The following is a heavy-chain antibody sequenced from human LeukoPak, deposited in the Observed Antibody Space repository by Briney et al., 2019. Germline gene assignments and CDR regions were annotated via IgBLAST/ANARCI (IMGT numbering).Heavy chain of an antibody. CDR1: GFTFSDYY. D-gene: IGHD3-22*01. CDR3: ATYDSSGYFDC. Sequence: GGSLRLSCAASGFTFSDYYMSWIRQAPGKGLEWVSYISSSGSTIYYADSVKGRFTISRDNAKNSLYLQMNSLRAEDTAVYYRATYDSSGYFDCWGQGTLVTVSS. CDR2: ISSSGSTI. J-gene: IGHJ4*02. V-gene: IGHV3-11*01.